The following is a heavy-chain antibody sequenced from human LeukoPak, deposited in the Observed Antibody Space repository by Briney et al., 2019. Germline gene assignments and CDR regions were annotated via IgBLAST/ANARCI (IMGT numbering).Heavy chain of an antibody. CDR1: GFIFSDYG. CDR2: IWNNGNNR. D-gene: IGHD4-23*01. J-gene: IGHJ3*01. CDR3: AGVRAGGNRAFDV. V-gene: IGHV3-33*01. Sequence: PGGSLRLSCAASGFIFSDYGMHWVRQAPGKGLEWVAVIWNNGNNRYADSVRGRFTISRDDSKNTLYLQMDSLRADDTAVYYCAGVRAGGNRAFDVWGQGTVVTVSS.